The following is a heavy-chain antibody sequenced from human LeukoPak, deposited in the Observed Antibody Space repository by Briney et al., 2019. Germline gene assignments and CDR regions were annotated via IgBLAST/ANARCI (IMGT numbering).Heavy chain of an antibody. D-gene: IGHD2-15*01. CDR2: IYYSGST. J-gene: IGHJ4*02. CDR3: AREGCSGGSCSPFDY. V-gene: IGHV4-39*07. Sequence: PSETLSLTCTISGGSVNSGTYYWGWIRQPPGKGLEWIGSIYYSGSTYYNPSLKSRVTISVDTSKNQFSLKLSSVTAADTAVYYCAREGCSGGSCSPFDYWGQGTLVTVSS. CDR1: GGSVNSGTYY.